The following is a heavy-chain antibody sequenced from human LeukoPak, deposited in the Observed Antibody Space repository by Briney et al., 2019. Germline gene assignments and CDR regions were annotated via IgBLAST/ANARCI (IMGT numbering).Heavy chain of an antibody. CDR3: ARLSQTGAFDI. CDR1: GGSFSGYY. CDR2: INHSGST. Sequence: SETLSLTCAVYGGSFSGYYWSWIRQPPGKGLEWIGEINHSGSTNYNPSLKSRVTISVDTSKNQFSLKLSSVTAADTAVYYCARLSQTGAFDIWGQGTMVTASS. V-gene: IGHV4-34*01. D-gene: IGHD1-14*01. J-gene: IGHJ3*02.